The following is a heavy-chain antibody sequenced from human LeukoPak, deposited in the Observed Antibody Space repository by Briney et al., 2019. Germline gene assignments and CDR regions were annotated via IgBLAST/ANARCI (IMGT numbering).Heavy chain of an antibody. V-gene: IGHV3-53*01. J-gene: IGHJ4*02. CDR1: GFTVSSNY. CDR2: IYSGGST. CDR3: ASAERTVTTLLDY. Sequence: VGSLRLSCAASGFTVSSNYMSWVRQAPGKGLEWVSVIYSGGSTYYADSVKGRFTISRDNSKNTLYLQMNSLRAEDTAVYYCASAERTVTTLLDYSGQGILITVSS. D-gene: IGHD4-17*01.